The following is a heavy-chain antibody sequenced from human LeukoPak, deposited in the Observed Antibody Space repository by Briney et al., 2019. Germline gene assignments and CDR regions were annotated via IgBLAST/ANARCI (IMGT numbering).Heavy chain of an antibody. CDR1: GFTFSSYG. J-gene: IGHJ5*02. V-gene: IGHV3-30*18. CDR3: AKGPLDHSSGWYPPGWFDP. Sequence: PGGSLRLSCAASGFTFSSYGMHWVRQAPGKGLEWVAVISYDGSNKYYADSVKGRFTISRDNSKNTLYLQMNSLRAEDTAVYYCAKGPLDHSSGWYPPGWFDPWGQGTLVTVSS. CDR2: ISYDGSNK. D-gene: IGHD6-19*01.